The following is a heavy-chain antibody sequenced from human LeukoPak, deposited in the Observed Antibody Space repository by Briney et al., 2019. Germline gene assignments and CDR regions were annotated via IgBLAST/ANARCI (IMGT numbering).Heavy chain of an antibody. CDR3: ARETPVVTMVRGVISHYYYMDV. CDR1: GFTVSSNY. J-gene: IGHJ6*03. V-gene: IGHV3-11*04. D-gene: IGHD3-10*01. CDR2: ISSSGSTI. Sequence: GGSLRLSCAASGFTVSSNYMSWVRQAPGKGLEWVSYISSSGSTIYYADPVKGRFTISRDNAKNSLYLQMNSLRAEDTAVYYCARETPVVTMVRGVISHYYYMDVWGKGTTVTVSS.